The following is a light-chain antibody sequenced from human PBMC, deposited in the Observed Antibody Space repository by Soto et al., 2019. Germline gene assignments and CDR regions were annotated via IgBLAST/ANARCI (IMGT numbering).Light chain of an antibody. CDR2: EVT. V-gene: IGLV2-14*03. CDR3: SSYTRSSTRV. J-gene: IGLJ1*01. CDR1: SSDVGAYDY. Sequence: QSVLTQPASVSGSPGQSIAISCTGTSSDVGAYDYVSWYQQHPDKAPKLLIYEVTNRPSGVSNRFSGSKSVNTATLTISGLQAEDEADYYCSSYTRSSTRVFGTGTKATVL.